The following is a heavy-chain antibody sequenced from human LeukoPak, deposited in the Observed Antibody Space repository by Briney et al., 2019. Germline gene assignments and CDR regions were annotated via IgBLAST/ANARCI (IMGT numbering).Heavy chain of an antibody. J-gene: IGHJ4*02. V-gene: IGHV3-9*01. CDR1: GFTFDDYA. D-gene: IGHD4-17*01. CDR3: AKDIGLGAYRADYFDY. Sequence: TGGSLRLSCAASGFTFDDYAMHWVRQAPGKGLEWVSGISWNSGSIGYADSVKGRFTISRDNAKNSLYLQMNSLRAEDTALYYCAKDIGLGAYRADYFDYWGQGTLVTVSS. CDR2: ISWNSGSI.